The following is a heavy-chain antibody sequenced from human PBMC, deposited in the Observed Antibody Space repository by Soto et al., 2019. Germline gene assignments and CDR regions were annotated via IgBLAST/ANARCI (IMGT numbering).Heavy chain of an antibody. Sequence: PSETLSLTCTVSAGSISTYFWSWIRQPPGKGLEWIGYIYYSGTTNYNPSLKSRVTILLDTSKNQFSLRLSSVTAADTAVYYCARGVWFGDTIEDVWGQGTTVTVSS. J-gene: IGHJ6*02. V-gene: IGHV4-59*01. CDR1: AGSISTYF. D-gene: IGHD3-10*01. CDR3: ARGVWFGDTIEDV. CDR2: IYYSGTT.